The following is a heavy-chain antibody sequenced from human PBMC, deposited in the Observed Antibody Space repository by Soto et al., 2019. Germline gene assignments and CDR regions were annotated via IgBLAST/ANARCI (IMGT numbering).Heavy chain of an antibody. CDR3: ARDRQRFYDSSGSPTPYFGY. CDR1: GFTFSSYA. J-gene: IGHJ4*02. D-gene: IGHD3-22*01. Sequence: PGGPLRLSCAASGFTFSSYAMHWVRQAPGKGLEWVAVISYDGSNKYYADSVKGRFTISRDNSKNTLYLQMNSLRAEDTAVYYCARDRQRFYDSSGSPTPYFGYWGQGTLVTVSS. V-gene: IGHV3-30-3*01. CDR2: ISYDGSNK.